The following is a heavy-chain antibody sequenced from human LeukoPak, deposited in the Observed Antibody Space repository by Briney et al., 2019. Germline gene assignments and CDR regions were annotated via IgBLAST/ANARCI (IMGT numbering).Heavy chain of an antibody. CDR1: GYNFNNYG. J-gene: IGHJ2*01. CDR2: ISTDNGDT. V-gene: IGHV1-18*01. CDR3: AKDPPCSECLYWYFDP. Sequence: VASVKVSCKASGYNFNNYGITWVRQAPGQGLEWTGRISTDNGDTTYAQKFQGRVTMTTDTFTTTVYMELRSLRSDDTAVYYCAKDPPCSECLYWYFDPWGRGTLVTVSS. D-gene: IGHD3-3*01.